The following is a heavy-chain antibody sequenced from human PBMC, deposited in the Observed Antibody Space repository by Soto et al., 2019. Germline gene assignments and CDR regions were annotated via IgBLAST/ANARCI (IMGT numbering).Heavy chain of an antibody. D-gene: IGHD6-6*01. CDR1: GFTFSSYS. CDR3: ARDLGQYSSSHY. CDR2: ISSSSSYI. J-gene: IGHJ4*02. Sequence: EAQLVESGGGLVKPGGSLRLSCAASGFTFSSYSMNWVRQAPGKGLEWVSSISSSSSYIYYADSVKGRFTISRDNAKNSLYLQMNSLRVEDTAVYYCARDLGQYSSSHYWGQGTLVTVSS. V-gene: IGHV3-21*01.